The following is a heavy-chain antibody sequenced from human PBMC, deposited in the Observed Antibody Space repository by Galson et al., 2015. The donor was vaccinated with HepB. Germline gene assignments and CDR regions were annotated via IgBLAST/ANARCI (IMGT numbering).Heavy chain of an antibody. CDR1: GFTFSGSA. J-gene: IGHJ4*02. V-gene: IGHV3-73*01. D-gene: IGHD3-10*01. CDR3: TRQVVREDFGRGD. CDR2: IRSKANSYAT. Sequence: SLRLSCAASGFTFSGSAMHWVRQASGKGLEWVGRIRSKANSYATAYAASVKGRFTISRDDSKNTAYLQMNSLKTEDTAVYYCTRQVVREDFGRGDWGQGTLVTVSS.